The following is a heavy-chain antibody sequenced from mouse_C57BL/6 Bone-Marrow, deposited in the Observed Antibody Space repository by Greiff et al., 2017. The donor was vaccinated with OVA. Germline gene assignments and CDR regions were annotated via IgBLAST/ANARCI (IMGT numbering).Heavy chain of an antibody. CDR3: ASRDYGSSYFDY. V-gene: IGHV5-6*02. CDR1: GFTFSSYG. D-gene: IGHD1-1*01. Sequence: EVKLVESGGDLVKPGGSLKLSCAASGFTFSSYGMSWVRQTPDKRLEWVATISSGGSYTYYPDSVKGRFTISRDNAKNTLYLQMSSLKSEDTAMYYCASRDYGSSYFDYWGQGTTLTVSS. J-gene: IGHJ2*01. CDR2: ISSGGSYT.